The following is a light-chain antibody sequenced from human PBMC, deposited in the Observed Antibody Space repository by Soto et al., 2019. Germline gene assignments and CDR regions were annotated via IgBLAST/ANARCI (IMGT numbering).Light chain of an antibody. Sequence: EIVLTQSPGTLSLSPGETATLSCRASQSVSNTYLAWHQQKPGQAPRLLIYGVSRRATGIPDRFSGSGSGTGFTLTISRLEPEDFAVYYCQQYGSIPITFGGATKVEIK. V-gene: IGKV3-20*01. CDR2: GVS. CDR3: QQYGSIPIT. CDR1: QSVSNTY. J-gene: IGKJ4*01.